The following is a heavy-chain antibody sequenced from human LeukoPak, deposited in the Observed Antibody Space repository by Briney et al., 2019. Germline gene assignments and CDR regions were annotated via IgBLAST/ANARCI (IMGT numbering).Heavy chain of an antibody. Sequence: KPSETLSLTCTVSGGSISNYYWNWVRQPPGKGLEWIGYIYYSGSTNYNPSLKSRVTISVDTSKNQFSLKLSSVTAADTAVYYCARMSVPRYFDLWGRGTLVTVSS. CDR3: ARMSVPRYFDL. CDR2: IYYSGST. CDR1: GGSISNYY. J-gene: IGHJ2*01. V-gene: IGHV4-59*01.